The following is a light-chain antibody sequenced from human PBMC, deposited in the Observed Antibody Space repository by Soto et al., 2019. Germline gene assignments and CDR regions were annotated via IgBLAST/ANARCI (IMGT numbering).Light chain of an antibody. CDR3: RQYGSSPSYT. Sequence: EIVLTQSPGTLSLSPGERATLSCRASQRVSSSSYLAWYQQKPGQAPRLLIYGASSRATGIPDRFSGSGSATAFTLTISRLEPEDFAVYYCRQYGSSPSYTFGQGTKLEIK. CDR1: QRVSSSSY. V-gene: IGKV3-20*01. CDR2: GAS. J-gene: IGKJ2*01.